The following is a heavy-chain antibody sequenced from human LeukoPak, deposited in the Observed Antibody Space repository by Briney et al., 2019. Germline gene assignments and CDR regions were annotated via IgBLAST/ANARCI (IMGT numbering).Heavy chain of an antibody. J-gene: IGHJ6*02. CDR2: IKQDGSEK. D-gene: IGHD6-19*01. CDR1: GFTFSSYW. CDR3: ARGPYSSGWYGKLLGYYYGMDV. Sequence: PGGSLRLSCAASGFTFSSYWMSWVRQAPGKGLEWVANIKQDGSEKYYVDSVKGRFTISRDNAKNSLYLQMNSLRAEDTAVYYCARGPYSSGWYGKLLGYYYGMDVWGQGTTVTVSS. V-gene: IGHV3-7*01.